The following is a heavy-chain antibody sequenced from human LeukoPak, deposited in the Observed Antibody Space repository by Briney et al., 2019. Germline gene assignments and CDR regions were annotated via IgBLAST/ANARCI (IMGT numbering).Heavy chain of an antibody. V-gene: IGHV3-74*01. CDR1: GFTFSSYW. CDR2: INSDGSST. Sequence: GGSLRLSCAASGFTFSSYWMHWVRQAPGKGLVWVSRINSDGSSTSYADSVKGRFTISRDNAKNTLYLQMNSLRAEDTAVYYCARGEGYGDYYFDYWGHGTLVTVSS. CDR3: ARGEGYGDYYFDY. D-gene: IGHD4-17*01. J-gene: IGHJ4*01.